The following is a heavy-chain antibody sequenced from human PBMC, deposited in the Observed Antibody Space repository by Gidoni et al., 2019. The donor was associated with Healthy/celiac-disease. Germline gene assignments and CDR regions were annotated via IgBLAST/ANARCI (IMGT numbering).Heavy chain of an antibody. CDR2: INPNSGDT. CDR3: ASGPLLSSSWYVFFDY. J-gene: IGHJ4*02. Sequence: QVQLVQSGAEVKKPGAPVKVSCKASGYTFTGYYMHWVRQAPGQGLEWMGWINPNSGDTNYAQKFQGRVTMTRDTSISTAYMGLSRLRSDDTAVYYCASGPLLSSSWYVFFDYWGQGTLVTVSS. D-gene: IGHD6-13*01. CDR1: GYTFTGYY. V-gene: IGHV1-2*02.